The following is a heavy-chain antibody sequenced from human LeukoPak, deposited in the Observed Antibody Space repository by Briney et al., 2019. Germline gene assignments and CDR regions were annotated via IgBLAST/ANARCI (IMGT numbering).Heavy chain of an antibody. D-gene: IGHD4/OR15-4a*01. CDR3: ARRAGAYSHPYDY. J-gene: IGHJ4*02. CDR1: GFTFSSYA. CDR2: ISSNGGST. Sequence: GGSLRLSCAASGFTFSSYAMHWVRQAPGKGLEYVSAISSNGGSTYYANSVKGRFTISRDNSKNTLYLQINSLRAEDTAVYYCARRAGAYSHPYDYWGQGTLVTVSS. V-gene: IGHV3-64*01.